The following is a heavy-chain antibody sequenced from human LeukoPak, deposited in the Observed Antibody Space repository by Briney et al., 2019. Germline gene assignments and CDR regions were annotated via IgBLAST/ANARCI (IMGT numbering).Heavy chain of an antibody. Sequence: GGSLRLSCAASGFTFGSCDMSWVRQAPGKGLEWVSTISGSGTNTYYADSVKGRFTISRDNSKNTLYLQMNSLRAEDTAVYYCAKVPLVTAFKYFDYWGQGTLVTVSS. D-gene: IGHD2-21*02. CDR3: AKVPLVTAFKYFDY. CDR1: GFTFGSCD. CDR2: ISGSGTNT. J-gene: IGHJ4*02. V-gene: IGHV3-23*01.